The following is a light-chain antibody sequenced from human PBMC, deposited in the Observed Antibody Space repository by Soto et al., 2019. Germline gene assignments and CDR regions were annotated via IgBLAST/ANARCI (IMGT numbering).Light chain of an antibody. CDR3: QQHGSSPGT. J-gene: IGKJ1*01. V-gene: IGKV3-20*01. Sequence: EIVLTQSPGTLSLSPGERATLSCRASQSVSRNYLAWYQQKPGMAPRLLIYSASSRTTGTPDRFSGSGTGTDFTLTISGLEPEDFAVYYYQQHGSSPGTFGQGTKVEIK. CDR1: QSVSRNY. CDR2: SAS.